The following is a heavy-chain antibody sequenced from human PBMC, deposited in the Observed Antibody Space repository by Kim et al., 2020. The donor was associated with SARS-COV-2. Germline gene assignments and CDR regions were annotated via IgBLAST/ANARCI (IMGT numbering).Heavy chain of an antibody. J-gene: IGHJ5*02. Sequence: SETLSLTCAVYGGSFSGYYWSWIRQPPGKGLEWIGEINHSGSTNYNPSLKSRVTISVDTSKNQFSLKLSSVTAAATAVYYCARGGGPKVANWFDPWGQG. D-gene: IGHD2-15*01. V-gene: IGHV4-34*01. CDR3: ARGGGPKVANWFDP. CDR1: GGSFSGYY. CDR2: INHSGST.